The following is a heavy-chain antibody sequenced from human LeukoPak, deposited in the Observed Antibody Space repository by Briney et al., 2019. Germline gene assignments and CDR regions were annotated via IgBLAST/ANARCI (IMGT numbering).Heavy chain of an antibody. CDR1: GYTFTGYY. V-gene: IGHV1-46*01. CDR2: INPSGGST. D-gene: IGHD6-13*01. CDR3: ARDNGYSYGPRIAAAGTQFDY. J-gene: IGHJ4*02. Sequence: ASVKVSCKASGYTFTGYYMHWVRQAPGQGLEWMGWINPSGGSTSYAQKFQGRVTMTRDTSTSTVYMELSSLRSEDTAVYYCARDNGYSYGPRIAAAGTQFDYWGQGTLVTVSS.